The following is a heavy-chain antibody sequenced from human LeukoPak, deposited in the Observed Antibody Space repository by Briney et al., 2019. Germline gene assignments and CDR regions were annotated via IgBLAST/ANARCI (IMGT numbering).Heavy chain of an antibody. V-gene: IGHV1-69*05. CDR2: IMPIFNTP. D-gene: IGHD5-12*01. J-gene: IGHJ4*02. CDR3: GRGRRGFPANVYDH. Sequence: SVKVSCKASGFTFSYYTFSRVRQAPGQGLEWMGGIMPIFNTPIYAQKFEDRVTIIRDDSTSTTYMELKSLRSDDTAVYFCGRGRRGFPANVYDHWGQGTLVTVSS. CDR1: GFTFSYYT.